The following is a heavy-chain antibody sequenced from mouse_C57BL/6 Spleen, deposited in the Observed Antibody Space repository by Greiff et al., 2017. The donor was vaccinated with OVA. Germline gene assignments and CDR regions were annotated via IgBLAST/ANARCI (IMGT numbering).Heavy chain of an antibody. J-gene: IGHJ2*01. CDR1: GYTFTSYW. CDR3: ARPLDDGGGY. V-gene: IGHV1-64*01. Sequence: QVQLQQPGAELVKPGASVKLSCKASGYTFTSYWMHWVKQRPGQGLEWIGMIHPNSGSTNYNEKFKSKATLTVDKSSSTAYMQLSSLTSEDSAVYYCARPLDDGGGYWGQGTTLTVSS. D-gene: IGHD2-12*01. CDR2: IHPNSGST.